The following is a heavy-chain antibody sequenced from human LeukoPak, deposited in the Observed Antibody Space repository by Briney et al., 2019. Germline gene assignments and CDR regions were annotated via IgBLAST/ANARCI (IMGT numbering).Heavy chain of an antibody. J-gene: IGHJ4*02. Sequence: GGSLRLSCAAAGFTVSTSAMSWVRQAPGKGLEWVSVIYSGGSTYYADSVKGRFIISRDNSKNTLYLQMNSLRAEDTAVYYCARWDIVATMGFDYWGQGTLVTVSS. V-gene: IGHV3-53*01. CDR3: ARWDIVATMGFDY. CDR2: IYSGGST. CDR1: GFTVSTSA. D-gene: IGHD5-12*01.